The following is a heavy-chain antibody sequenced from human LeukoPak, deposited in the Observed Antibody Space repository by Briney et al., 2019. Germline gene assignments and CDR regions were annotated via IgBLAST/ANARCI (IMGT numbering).Heavy chain of an antibody. CDR3: ARHSIDYGDSYDAFDI. Sequence: PSETLSLTCTVSGGSISSSSYYWGWIRQPPGKGLEWIGSIYYSGSTYYNPSLKSRVTISVDTSKNQFSLKLSSVTAADTAVYYCARHSIDYGDSYDAFDIWAKGQWSPSLQ. CDR2: IYYSGST. V-gene: IGHV4-39*01. D-gene: IGHD4-17*01. CDR1: GGSISSSSYY. J-gene: IGHJ3*02.